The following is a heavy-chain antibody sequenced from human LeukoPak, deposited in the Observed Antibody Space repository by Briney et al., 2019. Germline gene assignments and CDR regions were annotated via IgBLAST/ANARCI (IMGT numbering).Heavy chain of an antibody. CDR1: GFTFSSYS. V-gene: IGHV3-15*01. CDR2: MKSKTDGGTT. J-gene: IGHJ4*02. CDR3: TTPLYSSSSSDY. Sequence: GGCLRLSCAASGFTFSSYSMNWVRQAPGKGLEWVGRMKSKTDGGTTDYAAPVRGRFTISRDDSKNTLYLQMNSLKTEDTAVYYCTTPLYSSSSSDYWGQGTLVTVSS. D-gene: IGHD6-13*01.